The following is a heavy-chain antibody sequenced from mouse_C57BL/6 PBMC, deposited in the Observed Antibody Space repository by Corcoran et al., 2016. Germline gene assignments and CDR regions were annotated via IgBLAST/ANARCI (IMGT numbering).Heavy chain of an antibody. D-gene: IGHD2-5*01. CDR1: GYTFTDYY. Sequence: EVQLQQSGPELVKPGASVKISCKASGYTFTDYYMNWVKQSHGKSLEWIGDINPNNGGTSYNQKFKGKATLTVDKSSSTAYMELRSLTSEDSAVYDCARGDYSIPYYFDYWGQGTTLTVSS. J-gene: IGHJ2*01. V-gene: IGHV1-26*01. CDR2: INPNNGGT. CDR3: ARGDYSIPYYFDY.